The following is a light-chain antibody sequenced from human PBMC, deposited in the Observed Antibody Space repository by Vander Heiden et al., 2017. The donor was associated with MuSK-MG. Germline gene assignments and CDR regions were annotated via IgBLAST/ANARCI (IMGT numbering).Light chain of an antibody. CDR2: AAS. J-gene: IGKJ4*01. CDR3: QQGDSRPPNT. CDR1: RDISTY. V-gene: IGKV1-39*01. Sequence: DIQMTQSPSSLSAFVGDTVTITCRASRDISTYLNWYQQKQGKAPRLLIYAASKLQSGVPSRFSGSGYGRDFTLTVASRQAEDAATYYCQQGDSRPPNTFGGGTRLEIK.